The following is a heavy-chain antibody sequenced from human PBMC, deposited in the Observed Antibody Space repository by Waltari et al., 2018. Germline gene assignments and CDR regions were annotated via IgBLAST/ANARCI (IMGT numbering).Heavy chain of an antibody. CDR2: VHGSDRT. D-gene: IGHD2-15*01. J-gene: IGHJ4*02. V-gene: IGHV4-4*02. Sequence: QLQLQESGPGLVQPSGTLSLPCAVSGDSIPNPYLGNWVRQSPGKGLEWIGQVHGSDRTNYNPSFASRITVTLDPYNSQFSLKVASATAADTAVYYCARDRGRGLYLDSWGPGTLVTVSP. CDR1: GDSIPNPYL. CDR3: ARDRGRGLYLDS.